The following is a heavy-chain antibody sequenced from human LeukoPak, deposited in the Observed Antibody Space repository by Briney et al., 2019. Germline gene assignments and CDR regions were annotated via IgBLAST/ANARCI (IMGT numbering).Heavy chain of an antibody. CDR3: ARGGSSWPIPPHWFDY. CDR1: GDSITTGNYY. CDR2: VYTSGAT. D-gene: IGHD6-13*01. Sequence: SETLSLTCTVSGDSITTGNYYWSSVRQPAGKGLEWIGRVYTSGATNSNPSLKNRVSISIDPSKNQFSLDLDSVTAADTAVYYCARGGSSWPIPPHWFDYWGPGVLVTVSS. V-gene: IGHV4-61*02. J-gene: IGHJ4*02.